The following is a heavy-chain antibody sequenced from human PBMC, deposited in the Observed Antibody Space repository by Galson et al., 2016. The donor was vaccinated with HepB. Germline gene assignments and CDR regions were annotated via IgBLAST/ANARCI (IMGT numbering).Heavy chain of an antibody. CDR2: INGRGDS. CDR3: ARNFGKSQGY. V-gene: IGHV4-34*01. D-gene: IGHD3-10*01. J-gene: IGHJ4*02. CDR1: GGTISGYF. Sequence: SETLSLTCGVYGGTISGYFWTWIRQPPGKGLEWVGQINGRGDSSYSPSLKSRVTISVDTSKNQFSLSLRSVTAADTAVYYCARNFGKSQGYWGQGALVTVSS.